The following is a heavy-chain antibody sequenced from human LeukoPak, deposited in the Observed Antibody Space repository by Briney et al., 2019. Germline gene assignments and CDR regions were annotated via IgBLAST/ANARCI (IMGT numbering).Heavy chain of an antibody. Sequence: GGSLRLSCAASGFTFSSYAMHWVRQAPGKGLEWVAVISYDGSNKYYADSVKSRFTISRDNSKNTLYLQMNSLRAEDTAVYYCARATDGDYGPRYYYYGMDVWGQGTTVTVSS. J-gene: IGHJ6*02. CDR2: ISYDGSNK. CDR1: GFTFSSYA. CDR3: ARATDGDYGPRYYYYGMDV. D-gene: IGHD4-17*01. V-gene: IGHV3-30-3*01.